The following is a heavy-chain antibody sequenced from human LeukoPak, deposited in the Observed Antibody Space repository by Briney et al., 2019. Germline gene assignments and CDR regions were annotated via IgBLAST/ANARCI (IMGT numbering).Heavy chain of an antibody. J-gene: IGHJ4*02. CDR2: IAEDGSNK. CDR1: GFTFSRYG. V-gene: IGHV3-30*19. Sequence: GGSLRLAWAAAGFTFSRYGMRWVRQAPGKWRGWVAVIAEDGSNKYYADSVKGRFTISRDNSKNTLYLQMNSLSAADTAVYYSARDLAWALDYWGQGTLVTVSS. D-gene: IGHD1-26*01. CDR3: ARDLAWALDY.